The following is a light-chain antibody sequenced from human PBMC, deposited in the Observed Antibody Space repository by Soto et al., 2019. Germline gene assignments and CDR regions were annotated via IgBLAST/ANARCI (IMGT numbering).Light chain of an antibody. Sequence: EIVLTQSPGTLSLSPGERATLSCRASQSINSRYLAWYQQKPGQAPRLLIYGASSRATGIPDRFSGSGSGTDVTLTSSRLETEDFAVYYCQQFGSSPGFTFGPGTKVDIK. CDR3: QQFGSSPGFT. CDR1: QSINSRY. J-gene: IGKJ3*01. V-gene: IGKV3-20*01. CDR2: GAS.